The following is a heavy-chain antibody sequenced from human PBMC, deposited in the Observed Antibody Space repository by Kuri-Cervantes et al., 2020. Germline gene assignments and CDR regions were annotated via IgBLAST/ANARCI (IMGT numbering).Heavy chain of an antibody. CDR1: GYTFTSYG. J-gene: IGHJ5*02. CDR2: ISAYNGNT. V-gene: IGHV1-18*01. CDR3: ARETGIAAAGGFDP. Sequence: ASVKVSCKASGYTFTSYGISWVRQAPGQGLEWMGWISAYNGNTNYAQKLQGRVTMTTDTSTSTAYMELRSLRSDDAAVYYCARETGIAAAGGFDPWGQGTLVTVSS. D-gene: IGHD6-13*01.